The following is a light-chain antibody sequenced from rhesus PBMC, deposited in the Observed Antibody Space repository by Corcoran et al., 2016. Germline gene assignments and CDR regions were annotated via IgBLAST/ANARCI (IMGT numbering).Light chain of an antibody. V-gene: IGKV1-22*01. J-gene: IGKJ1*01. Sequence: DIQMTQSPSSLSASVGDTVTITCRASQSISSWLAWYQQKPGKAPTFLIYKASSLQSGVPSRFSGSGSGTDFTLTISSLQSEDFATYYCQQYSRSPPTFGQGTKVEI. CDR3: QQYSRSPPT. CDR2: KAS. CDR1: QSISSW.